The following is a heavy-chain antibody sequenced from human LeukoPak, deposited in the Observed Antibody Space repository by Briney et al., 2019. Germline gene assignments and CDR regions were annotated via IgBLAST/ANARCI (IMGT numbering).Heavy chain of an antibody. CDR3: ASMITFGGLIAPFEY. J-gene: IGHJ4*02. V-gene: IGHV3-30-3*01. Sequence: GGSLRLSCATSGFTFNSYAMHWVRQPPGKGLEWVAAISYDGSNKHYADSVKGRFTISRDNSKDTLDLQMNSLRAEDTAVYYCASMITFGGLIAPFEYWGQGTLVTVSS. CDR1: GFTFNSYA. D-gene: IGHD3-16*02. CDR2: ISYDGSNK.